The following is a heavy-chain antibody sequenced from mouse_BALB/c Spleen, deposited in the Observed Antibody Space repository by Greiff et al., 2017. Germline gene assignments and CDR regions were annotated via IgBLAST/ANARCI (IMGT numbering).Heavy chain of an antibody. V-gene: IGHV1-12*01. Sequence: LQQPGAELVKPGASVKMSCKASGYTFTSYNMHWVKQTPGQGLEWIGAIYPGNGDTSYNQKFKGKATLTADKSSSTAYMQLSSLTSEDSAVYYCASGTGYFDVWGAGTTVTVSS. CDR3: ASGTGYFDV. CDR2: IYPGNGDT. CDR1: GYTFTSYN. J-gene: IGHJ1*01. D-gene: IGHD3-3*01.